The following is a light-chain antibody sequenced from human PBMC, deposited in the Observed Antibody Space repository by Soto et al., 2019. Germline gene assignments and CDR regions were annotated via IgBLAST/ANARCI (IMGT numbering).Light chain of an antibody. J-gene: IGKJ4*01. V-gene: IGKV3-15*01. CDR2: VAS. Sequence: ELVMTHSPPTLSVCRGETATLSCRASQCVSSKLTWYQQNPGQTPKLLIYVASTRATGIPARFSGSGSGTEFTLTITSLQSEDFAVYYCQHYNAWPLTFGAGTKGEFK. CDR1: QCVSSK. CDR3: QHYNAWPLT.